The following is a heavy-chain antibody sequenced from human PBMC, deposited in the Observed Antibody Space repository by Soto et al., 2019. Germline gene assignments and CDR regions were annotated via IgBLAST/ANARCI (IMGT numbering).Heavy chain of an antibody. CDR2: IYWDDDK. Sequence: QITLKESGPTLVKPTQTLTLTCTFSGFSLSTSGVGVGWIRQPPGKALEWLALIYWDDDKRYSPSLKSRLTITMDISKNQVLLTMTNMDPVYTATLYCAHNMSSSLDYWGQGTLVTVSS. J-gene: IGHJ4*02. CDR1: GFSLSTSGVG. D-gene: IGHD6-6*01. CDR3: AHNMSSSLDY. V-gene: IGHV2-5*02.